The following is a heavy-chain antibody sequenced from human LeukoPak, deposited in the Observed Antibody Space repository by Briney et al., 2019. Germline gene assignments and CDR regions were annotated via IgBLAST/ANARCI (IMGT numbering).Heavy chain of an antibody. J-gene: IGHJ4*02. CDR1: GFSVSHNY. CDR2: IYSGGNT. CDR3: TGDTPGIAASVSGG. D-gene: IGHD6-13*01. Sequence: GGSLRLPCTATGFSVSHNYMNWVRQAPGKGLEWVALIYSGGNTHYADSVKGRFTISTDNSKNTLYLQMSSLRVEDTAVYYCTGDTPGIAASVSGGWGQGTLVTVSS. V-gene: IGHV3-53*01.